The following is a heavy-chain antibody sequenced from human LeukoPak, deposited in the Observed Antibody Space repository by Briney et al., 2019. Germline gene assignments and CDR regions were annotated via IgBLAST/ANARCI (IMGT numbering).Heavy chain of an antibody. D-gene: IGHD2-15*01. CDR2: TSYDGSNK. V-gene: IGHV3-30*18. CDR1: GFTFSSYG. J-gene: IGHJ6*02. Sequence: PGGSLRLSCAASGFTFSSYGMHWVRQAPGKGLEWVAVTSYDGSNKYYADSVKGRFTISRDNSKNTLYLQMNSLRAEDTAVYYCAKVLDVDYYYGMDAWGQGTTVTVSS. CDR3: AKVLDVDYYYGMDA.